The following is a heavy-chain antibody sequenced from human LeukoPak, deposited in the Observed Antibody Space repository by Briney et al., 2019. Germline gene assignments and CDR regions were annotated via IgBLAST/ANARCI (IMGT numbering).Heavy chain of an antibody. Sequence: GGSLRLSCVVSGFTLSSRWMMWVRQAPGEGLEWMANINRDGSEKNYVDSVKGRFTITRDNAENSLYLQMNSLKVEDSAIYYCATYDSWSGYNIAYWGQGTLVTVSS. J-gene: IGHJ4*02. CDR1: GFTLSSRW. D-gene: IGHD3-3*01. V-gene: IGHV3-7*03. CDR3: ATYDSWSGYNIAY. CDR2: INRDGSEK.